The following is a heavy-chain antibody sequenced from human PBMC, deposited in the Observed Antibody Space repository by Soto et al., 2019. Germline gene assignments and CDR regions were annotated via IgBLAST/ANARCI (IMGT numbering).Heavy chain of an antibody. CDR2: ISGSGGST. Sequence: EVQLLESGGGLVQPGGSLRLSCAASGFTFSSYAMSWVRQAPGKGLEWVSAISGSGGSTYYADSVKGRFTISRDNTKNTLYLQMYGLRAEDTAVYYCASTEYSNSLRGLNWFDPWGQGTLVTVSS. J-gene: IGHJ5*02. D-gene: IGHD6-6*01. CDR1: GFTFSSYA. CDR3: ASTEYSNSLRGLNWFDP. V-gene: IGHV3-23*01.